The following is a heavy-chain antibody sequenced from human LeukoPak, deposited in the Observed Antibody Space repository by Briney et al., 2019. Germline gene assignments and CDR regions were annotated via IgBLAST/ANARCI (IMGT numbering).Heavy chain of an antibody. D-gene: IGHD6-19*01. CDR1: GFTFSDST. J-gene: IGHJ4*02. V-gene: IGHV3-21*01. Sequence: PGGSLRLSRAASGFTFSDSTMTWVRQAPAKGLEWVSSISNSGGYKYYADSLKGRFTISRDNAKNSLYLQMNSLRAEDTAVYYCARGYSSGWHFDCWGQGTLVTVSS. CDR2: ISNSGGYK. CDR3: ARGYSSGWHFDC.